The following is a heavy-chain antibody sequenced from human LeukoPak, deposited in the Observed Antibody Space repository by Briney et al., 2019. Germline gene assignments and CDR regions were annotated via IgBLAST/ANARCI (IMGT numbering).Heavy chain of an antibody. V-gene: IGHV5-51*01. D-gene: IGHD2-2*03. CDR2: IFPGDSDT. J-gene: IGHJ4*02. CDR1: GYSFTSYW. CDR3: ARRTSGHCSSTTCLFGY. Sequence: GESLKISCKGSGYSFTSYWIGWVRQMPGKGLEWMGIIFPGDSDTRYSPSFQGQVTISADRSISTAYLQWSSLKASDTAMYYCARRTSGHCSSTTCLFGYWGQGTLVTVSS.